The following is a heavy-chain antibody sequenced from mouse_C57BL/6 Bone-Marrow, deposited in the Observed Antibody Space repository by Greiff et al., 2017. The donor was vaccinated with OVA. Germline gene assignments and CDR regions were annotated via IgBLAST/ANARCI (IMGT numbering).Heavy chain of an antibody. J-gene: IGHJ2*01. V-gene: IGHV1-19*01. CDR2: INPYNGGT. CDR3: ARGIYDPGGY. D-gene: IGHD2-3*01. CDR1: GYTFTDYY. Sequence: VQLQQSGPVLVKPGASVKMSCKASGYTFTDYYMNWVKQSHGKSLEWIGVINPYNGGTSYNEKFKGKATLTVDKSSSTAYMDLNSLTSEDSAVYYCARGIYDPGGYWGQGTTLTVSS.